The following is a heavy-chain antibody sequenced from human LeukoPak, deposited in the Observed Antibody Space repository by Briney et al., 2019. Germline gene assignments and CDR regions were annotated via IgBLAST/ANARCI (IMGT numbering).Heavy chain of an antibody. CDR1: GYTFTSYA. CDR3: ARSTYYYFWSVYLFTRPPDY. J-gene: IGHJ4*02. D-gene: IGHD3-3*01. V-gene: IGHV7-4-1*02. Sequence: ASVKVSCKASGYTFTSYAMNWVRQAPGQGLEWMGWINTNTGNPTFSPPFTLRFFFSLPSSFSTAYLHITILNAQDTAVYYCARSTYYYFWSVYLFTRPPDYCGQGTLVTVSS. CDR2: INTNTGNP.